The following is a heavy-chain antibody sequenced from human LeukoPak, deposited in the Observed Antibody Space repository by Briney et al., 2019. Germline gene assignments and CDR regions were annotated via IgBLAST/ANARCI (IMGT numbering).Heavy chain of an antibody. Sequence: PGGSLRLSCAASGFTFSNYWMSWVRQAPGKGLEWVASIKQDGSDKYYVDSVKGRFTISRDNAKNSLYLQMNSLRAEDTAVYYCARYTQTPGDWGQGTLVTVSS. CDR3: ARYTQTPGD. D-gene: IGHD7-27*01. CDR2: IKQDGSDK. CDR1: GFTFSNYW. J-gene: IGHJ4*02. V-gene: IGHV3-7*04.